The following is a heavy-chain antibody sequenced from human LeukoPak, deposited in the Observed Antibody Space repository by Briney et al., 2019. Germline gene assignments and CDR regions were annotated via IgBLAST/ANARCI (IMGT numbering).Heavy chain of an antibody. V-gene: IGHV3-30*02. CDR3: AMRGDILVIPATYMFDY. J-gene: IGHJ4*02. D-gene: IGHD2-2*01. CDR2: IRYDGSNK. Sequence: GGSLRLSCAASGFTFSSFGMHWVRQAPGKGLEWAAFIRYDGSNKYYADSVKGRFTISRDNSKNTLYLQMNSLRTEDTAVYYCAMRGDILVIPATYMFDYWGQGTLVTVSS. CDR1: GFTFSSFG.